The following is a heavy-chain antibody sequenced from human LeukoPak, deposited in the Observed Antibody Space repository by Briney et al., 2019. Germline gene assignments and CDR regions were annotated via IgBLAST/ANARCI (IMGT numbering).Heavy chain of an antibody. J-gene: IGHJ4*02. CDR1: GFIISDYW. D-gene: IGHD6-6*01. CDR3: ARGGAARPDY. Sequence: QPGGSLRLSCAASGFIISDYWMNWVRQVPGKGLEWVSYISSTSTAKNYADSVKGRFTISRDNAKKSLYLQMNSLRVEDTAVYYCARGGAARPDYWGQGTLVTVSS. V-gene: IGHV3-48*01. CDR2: ISSTSTAK.